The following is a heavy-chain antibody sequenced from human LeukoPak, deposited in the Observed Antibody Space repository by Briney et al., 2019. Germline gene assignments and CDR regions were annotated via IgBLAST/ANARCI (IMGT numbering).Heavy chain of an antibody. V-gene: IGHV1-2*02. J-gene: IGHJ6*02. CDR3: ARPGYNYGGDNHYYYGMDV. CDR2: INPNSGGT. D-gene: IGHD4-23*01. CDR1: GYTFTGYY. Sequence: ASVKVSCKASGYTFTGYYMHWVRQAPGQGLEWMGWINPNSGGTNYAQKFQGRVTMTRGTSISTAYMELSRLRSDDTAVYYCARPGYNYGGDNHYYYGMDVWGQGTTVTVSS.